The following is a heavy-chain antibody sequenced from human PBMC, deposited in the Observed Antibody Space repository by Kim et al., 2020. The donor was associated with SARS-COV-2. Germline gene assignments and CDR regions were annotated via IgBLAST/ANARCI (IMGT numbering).Heavy chain of an antibody. Sequence: GYAQKFQGRVTMTRNTSISTAYMELSSLRSEDTAVYYCATPAAGYYYFDYWGQGTLVTVSS. J-gene: IGHJ4*02. D-gene: IGHD6-13*01. CDR3: ATPAAGYYYFDY. V-gene: IGHV1-8*01.